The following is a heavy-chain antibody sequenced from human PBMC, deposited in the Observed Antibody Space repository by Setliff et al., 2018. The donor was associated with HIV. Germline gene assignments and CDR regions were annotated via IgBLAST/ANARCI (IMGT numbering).Heavy chain of an antibody. CDR2: IKQDGSER. CDR1: GFTVSGYW. CDR3: ARAAAYFNFWTGYHPHAFDI. V-gene: IGHV3-7*01. D-gene: IGHD3-3*01. J-gene: IGHJ3*02. Sequence: PGESLKISCAASGFTVSGYWMSWVRQAPGKGLEWVANIKQDGSERYCVDSVKGRFTISRDNTNNSLYLHMNSLRAEDTAVYYCARAAAYFNFWTGYHPHAFDIWGQGTMVTV.